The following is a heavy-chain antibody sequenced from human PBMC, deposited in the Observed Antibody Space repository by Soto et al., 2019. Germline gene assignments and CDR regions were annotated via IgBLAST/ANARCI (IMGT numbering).Heavy chain of an antibody. CDR3: ARVSYDSSGYYPFDY. Sequence: PSETLSLTCTVSGGSISSYYWSWIRQPQGKGLEWIGYISYSGSTNYNPSLKSRVTISVDTSKNQFSLKLSSVTAADTAVYYCARVSYDSSGYYPFDYWGQGTLVTVSS. J-gene: IGHJ4*02. D-gene: IGHD3-22*01. V-gene: IGHV4-59*01. CDR2: ISYSGST. CDR1: GGSISSYY.